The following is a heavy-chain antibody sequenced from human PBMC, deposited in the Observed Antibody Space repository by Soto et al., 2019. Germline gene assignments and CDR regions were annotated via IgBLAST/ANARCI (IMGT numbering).Heavy chain of an antibody. CDR1: GFTFSSYN. J-gene: IGHJ1*01. CDR2: IKSKTDGGTT. V-gene: IGHV3-15*01. Sequence: EVQLVESGGGLVPPGGSLRLSCAASGFTFSSYNMNWVRQAPGKGLEWVGRIKSKTDGGTTDYAAPVKGRFTISRDDSKNTLYLQMNSLKTEDTAVYYCTTVTYYDFWSGYQLGEYFQHWGQGTLVTVSS. D-gene: IGHD3-3*01. CDR3: TTVTYYDFWSGYQLGEYFQH.